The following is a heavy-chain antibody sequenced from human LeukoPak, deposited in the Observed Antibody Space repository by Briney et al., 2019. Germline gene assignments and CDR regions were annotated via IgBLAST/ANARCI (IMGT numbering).Heavy chain of an antibody. Sequence: GGSLRLSCAASGFTFNNYIMTWVRQAPGKGLEWVAVIWYDGSNKYYADSVKGRFTISRDNSKNTLYLQMNSLRAEDTAVYYCARETLTYFYDSGSRHWGQGTLVTVSS. D-gene: IGHD3-10*01. V-gene: IGHV3-33*08. CDR3: ARETLTYFYDSGSRH. J-gene: IGHJ4*02. CDR1: GFTFNNYI. CDR2: IWYDGSNK.